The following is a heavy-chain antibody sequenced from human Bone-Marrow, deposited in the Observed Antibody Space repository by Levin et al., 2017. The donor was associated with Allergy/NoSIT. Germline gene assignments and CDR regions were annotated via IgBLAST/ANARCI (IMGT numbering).Heavy chain of an antibody. CDR1: GYSFTSYW. Sequence: ASVKVSCKGSGYSFTSYWIGWVRQMPGKGLEWMGIIYPGDSDTRYSPSFQGQVTISADKSISTAYLQWSSLKASDTAMYYCARHCSGGSCYSYFDYWGQGTLVTVSS. V-gene: IGHV5-51*01. J-gene: IGHJ4*02. CDR2: IYPGDSDT. D-gene: IGHD2-15*01. CDR3: ARHCSGGSCYSYFDY.